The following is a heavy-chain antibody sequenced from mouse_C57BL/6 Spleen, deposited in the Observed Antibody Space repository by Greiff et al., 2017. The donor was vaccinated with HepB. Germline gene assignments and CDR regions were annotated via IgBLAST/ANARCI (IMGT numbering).Heavy chain of an antibody. D-gene: IGHD1-1*01. CDR3: ARSDYYCSTYYVDY. CDR2: IDPSDSYT. V-gene: IGHV1-50*01. Sequence: VQLQQSGAELVKPGASVKLSCKASGYTFTSYWMQWVKQRPGQGLEWTGEIDPSDSYTNYNQKFKGNATLTVYTSSSTAYMQRSSLTSEDSAVYYWARSDYYCSTYYVDYWGQGTTLTVSS. CDR1: GYTFTSYW. J-gene: IGHJ2*01.